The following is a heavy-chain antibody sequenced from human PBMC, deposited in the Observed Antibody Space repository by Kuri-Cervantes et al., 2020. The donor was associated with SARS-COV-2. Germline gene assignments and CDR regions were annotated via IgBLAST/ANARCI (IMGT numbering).Heavy chain of an antibody. Sequence: SETLSLTCTVSGGSISSSSYYWGWIRQPPGKGLEWIGSIYYSGSTYYNPSLKSRVTISVDTFKNQFSLKLSSVTAADTAVYYCARQVMSSITIFGVVITRNWFDPWGQGTLVTVSS. D-gene: IGHD3-3*01. V-gene: IGHV4-39*01. CDR1: GGSISSSSYY. CDR2: IYYSGST. CDR3: ARQVMSSITIFGVVITRNWFDP. J-gene: IGHJ5*02.